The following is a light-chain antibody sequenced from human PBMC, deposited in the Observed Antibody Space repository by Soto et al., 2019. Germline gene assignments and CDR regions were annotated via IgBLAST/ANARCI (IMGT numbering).Light chain of an antibody. V-gene: IGLV2-14*02. CDR1: YSDIGSYNL. Sequence: QSALTQPASVSGSPGQSITISCTGTYSDIGSYNLVSWYQQHPGKAPKLIIFEATKRPSGLSDRFSGSKSGNTASLTISGLQADDEADYYCTSYTTSRATSFGGGTKLTVL. CDR2: EAT. J-gene: IGLJ3*02. CDR3: TSYTTSRATS.